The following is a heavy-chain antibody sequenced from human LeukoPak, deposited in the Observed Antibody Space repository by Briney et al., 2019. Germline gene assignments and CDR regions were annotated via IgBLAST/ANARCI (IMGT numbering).Heavy chain of an antibody. J-gene: IGHJ4*02. V-gene: IGHV3-7*04. Sequence: PGGSLRLSCAASGFTFSSYWMSWVRQAPANGLECVANIKGDGSDNHYVDSVRGRFTISRDNAKNSLYLQMNSLRAEDTAVYYCARDLGYYRADYWGQGTLVTVSS. D-gene: IGHD1-26*01. CDR3: ARDLGYYRADY. CDR1: GFTFSSYW. CDR2: IKGDGSDN.